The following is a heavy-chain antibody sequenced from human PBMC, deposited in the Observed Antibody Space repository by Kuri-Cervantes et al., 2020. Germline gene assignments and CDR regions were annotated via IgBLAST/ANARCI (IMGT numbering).Heavy chain of an antibody. CDR3: ARGRLVYSSTWYPKYYFDH. CDR2: IWYDGSNE. V-gene: IGHV3-33*01. J-gene: IGHJ4*02. CDR1: GFTFNSYG. Sequence: GGSLRLSCATSGFTFNSYGMHWVRQAPGKGLEWVAVIWYDGSNEYYADSVKGRFTMSRDNSKNTLYLQMNSLRAEDTAVYYCARGRLVYSSTWYPKYYFDHWGQGTPVTVSS. D-gene: IGHD6-13*01.